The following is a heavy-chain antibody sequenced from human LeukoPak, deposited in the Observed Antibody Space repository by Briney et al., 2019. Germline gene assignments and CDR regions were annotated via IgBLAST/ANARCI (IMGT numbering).Heavy chain of an antibody. Sequence: TSETLSLTCTVSGGSISSSSYYWSWIRQPAGKGLEWIGRISSSGSTNYNPSLKSRVTISVDTSKNQFSLKLSSVTAADTAVYYCARDLNSYGSAPGPEWYFDYWGQGTLVTVSS. CDR2: ISSSGST. J-gene: IGHJ4*02. D-gene: IGHD5-18*01. CDR3: ARDLNSYGSAPGPEWYFDY. V-gene: IGHV4-61*02. CDR1: GGSISSSSYY.